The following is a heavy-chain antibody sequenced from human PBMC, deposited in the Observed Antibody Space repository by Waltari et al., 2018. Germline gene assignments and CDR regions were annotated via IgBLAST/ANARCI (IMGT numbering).Heavy chain of an antibody. CDR1: GGSVSSNYL. D-gene: IGHD2-15*01. CDR3: ARDRGRGLYLDT. V-gene: IGHV4-4*02. CDR2: VHGSGRT. J-gene: IGHJ5*02. Sequence: QLQLQESGPGLVKPSGTLSVICAVSGGSVSSNYLWNWVRQSPQKGLEWIGQVHGSGRTNYSPSFASRVTVSLDTSNNHFALKMTAATAADTAVYYCARDRGRGLYLDTWGPGTLVAVS.